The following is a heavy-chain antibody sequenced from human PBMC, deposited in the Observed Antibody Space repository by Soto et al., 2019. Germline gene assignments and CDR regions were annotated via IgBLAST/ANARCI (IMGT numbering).Heavy chain of an antibody. CDR3: VREPCGDCFDWYFDL. CDR2: ISYDGTTK. D-gene: IGHD2-21*02. V-gene: IGHV3-30*09. J-gene: IGHJ2*01. Sequence: QLVESGGGVVQPGGSLRLSCAASGFAFSRFALHWLRQAPGKGLEWVALISYDGTTKYYPDAVKGRCAISRDNSNNTLYLERNSLRPEDTAFYYCVREPCGDCFDWYFDLWGHGTLVTVSS. CDR1: GFAFSRFA.